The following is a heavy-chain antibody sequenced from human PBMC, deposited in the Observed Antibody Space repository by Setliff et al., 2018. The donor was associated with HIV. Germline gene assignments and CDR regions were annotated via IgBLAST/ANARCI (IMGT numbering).Heavy chain of an antibody. CDR2: IIHILGIR. V-gene: IGHV1-69*05. J-gene: IGHJ3*02. Sequence: PGESLKISCKGSGYSFTSYGIGWVRQAPGQGLEWMGGIIHILGIRNYAQKFQGRVIITTDESTGTAYMELSSLKDDDTAIYYCARPAPLLGTSPANNAFDIWGQGTTVTVSS. CDR1: GYSFTSYG. CDR3: ARPAPLLGTSPANNAFDI. D-gene: IGHD3-10*01.